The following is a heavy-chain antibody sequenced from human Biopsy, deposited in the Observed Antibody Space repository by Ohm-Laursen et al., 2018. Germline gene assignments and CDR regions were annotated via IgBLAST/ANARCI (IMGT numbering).Heavy chain of an antibody. V-gene: IGHV3-33*01. CDR2: TWDDVSHQ. J-gene: IGHJ4*02. Sequence: SLRLSCAASGFNFSAYGMHWVRQAPDKGLEWVALTWDDVSHQYYADSVKGRFTISRDNSKNSLYLHINTLRVEDTAVYYCVTDRLDDITKVRGIMTDWGQGTLVIVSS. CDR1: GFNFSAYG. D-gene: IGHD3-10*01. CDR3: VTDRLDDITKVRGIMTD.